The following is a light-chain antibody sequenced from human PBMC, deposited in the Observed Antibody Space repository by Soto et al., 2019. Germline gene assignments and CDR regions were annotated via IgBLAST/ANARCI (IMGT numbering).Light chain of an antibody. J-gene: IGKJ2*01. V-gene: IGKV1-39*01. CDR3: QQSDSTPYT. CDR1: QTISTY. Sequence: DIPMTQSPSSLSASVGDRVTITCRASQTISTYLNWYQQKPGKAPRLLIYDASSLLSGVPSRFSGSGSGTDFTLTIANLQPEDSSTYYCQQSDSTPYTFRQGTKVEI. CDR2: DAS.